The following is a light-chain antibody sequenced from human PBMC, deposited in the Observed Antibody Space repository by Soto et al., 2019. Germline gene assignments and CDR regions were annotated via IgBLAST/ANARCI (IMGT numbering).Light chain of an antibody. V-gene: IGKV3-11*01. Sequence: IVLTQSAATVLLSPGERATLCXRDSESVSRYLAWYQQKPGXAPRXXXDDXSNRATGIPARLSGSGSGTDVTLTISSLDPEYFDVYYCQQRSNGTSTFGQGTRLDI. CDR2: DXS. CDR3: QQRSNGTST. CDR1: ESVSRY. J-gene: IGKJ5*01.